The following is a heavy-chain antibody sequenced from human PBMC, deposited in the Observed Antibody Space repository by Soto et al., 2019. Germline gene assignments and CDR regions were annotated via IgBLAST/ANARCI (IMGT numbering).Heavy chain of an antibody. CDR3: ARGGRSIAARTYYYYYGMDV. J-gene: IGHJ6*02. CDR2: INHRGST. V-gene: IGHV4-34*01. D-gene: IGHD6-6*01. CDR1: GGSFSGYY. Sequence: SETLSLTCAVYGGSFSGYYWSWIRQPPGKGLEWIGEINHRGSTNYNTSLKSRVTISVYTSKNQFSLKLRSVTASDTAVYYCARGGRSIAARTYYYYYGMDVWGQGTTVTVSS.